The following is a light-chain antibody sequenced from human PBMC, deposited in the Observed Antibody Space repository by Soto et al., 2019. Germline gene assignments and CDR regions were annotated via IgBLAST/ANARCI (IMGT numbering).Light chain of an antibody. CDR3: QSYDSRLSGWV. CDR2: GNT. Sequence: QSVLTQPPSVSGAPGQRVTISCTGSSSNIGAGCDVHWYQQLPGTAPKYLIYGNTNRPSGVPDRFSGSKSGTSASLAITGLQAEDEADYYCQSYDSRLSGWVFGGGTQLTVL. CDR1: SSNIGAGCD. J-gene: IGLJ3*02. V-gene: IGLV1-40*01.